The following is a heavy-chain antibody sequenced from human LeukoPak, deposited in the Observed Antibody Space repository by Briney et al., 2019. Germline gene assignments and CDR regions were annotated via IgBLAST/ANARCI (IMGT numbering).Heavy chain of an antibody. CDR2: IWYNGRVI. V-gene: IGHV3-33*01. Sequence: GRSLRLSCAASGFTVTSSGMYWVRQPPGKGLEWVSVIWYNGRVIYYAESVKGRFTVFRDTSKNTVYLQMNNLRAEDTAVYYCARGTYGTSGNYRTHFDNWGQGTLVTVSS. CDR1: GFTVTSSG. J-gene: IGHJ4*02. CDR3: ARGTYGTSGNYRTHFDN. D-gene: IGHD3-22*01.